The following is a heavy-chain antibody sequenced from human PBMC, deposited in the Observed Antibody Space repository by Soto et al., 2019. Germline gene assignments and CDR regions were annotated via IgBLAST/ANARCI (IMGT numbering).Heavy chain of an antibody. V-gene: IGHV4-34*01. J-gene: IGHJ6*02. CDR2: INHSGNT. CDR1: GASLSDNY. Sequence: SETLSLTCAVYGASLSDNYCNWLRQPPGKGLEWIGEINHSGNTNYNPSLRSRVTISIDTSKNQFSLKLSSVTAADTAVYYCARDHCSSTSCYYYYGMDVWGQGTTVTVS. CDR3: ARDHCSSTSCYYYYGMDV. D-gene: IGHD2-2*01.